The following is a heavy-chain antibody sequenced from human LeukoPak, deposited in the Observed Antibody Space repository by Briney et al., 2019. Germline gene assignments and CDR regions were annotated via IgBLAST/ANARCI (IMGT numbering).Heavy chain of an antibody. J-gene: IGHJ4*02. CDR2: ISYDGSNK. D-gene: IGHD5-18*01. V-gene: IGHV3-30*04. CDR1: GFTFSSYA. CDR3: ARESSGYSYGYFDY. Sequence: PGGFLRLSCAASGFTFSSYAMHWVRQAPGKGLEWVAVISYDGSNKYYADSVKGRFTISRDNSKNTLYLQMNSLRAEDTAVYYCARESSGYSYGYFDYWGQGTLVTVSS.